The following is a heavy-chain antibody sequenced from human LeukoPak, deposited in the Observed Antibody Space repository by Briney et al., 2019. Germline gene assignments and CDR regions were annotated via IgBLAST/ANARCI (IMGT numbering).Heavy chain of an antibody. CDR1: GYTFTSYC. J-gene: IGHJ4*02. D-gene: IGHD5-18*01. V-gene: IGHV1-46*01. Sequence: ASVKVSCKASGYTFTSYCMHWVRQAPGQGLEWMGIINPSGGSTSYAQKFQGRVTMTRDTSTSTVYMELSSLRSEDTAVYYCAARYSYGPFDYWGQGTLVTVSS. CDR2: INPSGGST. CDR3: AARYSYGPFDY.